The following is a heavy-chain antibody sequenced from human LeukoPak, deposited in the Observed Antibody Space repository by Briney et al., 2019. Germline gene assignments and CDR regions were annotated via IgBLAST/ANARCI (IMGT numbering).Heavy chain of an antibody. D-gene: IGHD2-15*01. V-gene: IGHV5-10-1*01. CDR3: ARHPDCRGGHFYGDY. Sequence: GESLKISCKGFGYRFTNYCITWVRQMPGKGLEWMGSIDPSDSYTKYSPSFQGHVTFSADKSINTASLQWSSLKASDTAMYYCARHPDCRGGHFYGDYGGQGTLVTVSS. CDR2: IDPSDSYT. J-gene: IGHJ4*02. CDR1: GYRFTNYC.